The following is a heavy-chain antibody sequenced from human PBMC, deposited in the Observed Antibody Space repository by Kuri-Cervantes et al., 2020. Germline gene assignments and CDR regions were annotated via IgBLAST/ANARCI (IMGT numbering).Heavy chain of an antibody. Sequence: GSLRLSCAVYGGSFSGYYWSWIRQPPGKGLEWIGEINHSGSTNYNPSLKSRVTISVDTSKNQFSLKLSSVTAADTAVYYCARTNRRYNWNYDYWGQGTLVTVSS. CDR1: GGSFSGYY. CDR2: INHSGST. V-gene: IGHV4-34*01. D-gene: IGHD1-7*01. CDR3: ARTNRRYNWNYDY. J-gene: IGHJ4*02.